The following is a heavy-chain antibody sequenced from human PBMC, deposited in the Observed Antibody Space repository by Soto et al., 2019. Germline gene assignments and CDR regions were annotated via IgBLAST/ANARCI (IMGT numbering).Heavy chain of an antibody. CDR1: GYTFTSYG. J-gene: IGHJ4*02. CDR3: ARGRDGDY. V-gene: IGHV1-18*01. Sequence: QVHLVQSGAEVKKPGASVKVSCKASGYTFTSYGITWVRQAPGQGLEWMGWVSAHNGNTDYAQKLQGRVIVTRDTSTSTAYMELRSLRSDDTAVYYCARGRDGDYWGQGALVTVSS. D-gene: IGHD6-6*01. CDR2: VSAHNGNT.